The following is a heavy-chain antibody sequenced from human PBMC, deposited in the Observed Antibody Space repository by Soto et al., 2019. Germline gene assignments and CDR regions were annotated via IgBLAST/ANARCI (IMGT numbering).Heavy chain of an antibody. Sequence: PGGSLRLSCAASGFTFGSYAMHWVRQAPGKGLEWVAIIWYDGSNKYYAGSVKGRYTISRDDSKNTLYLQMNSLRAEDTAVYYCARDLYRSTSWYGDFDYWGQGTLVTVSS. J-gene: IGHJ4*02. CDR1: GFTFGSYA. CDR2: IWYDGSNK. D-gene: IGHD6-13*01. V-gene: IGHV3-33*01. CDR3: ARDLYRSTSWYGDFDY.